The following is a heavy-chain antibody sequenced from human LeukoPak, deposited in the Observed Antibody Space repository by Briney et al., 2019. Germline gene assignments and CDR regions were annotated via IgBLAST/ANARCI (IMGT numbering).Heavy chain of an antibody. J-gene: IGHJ4*02. V-gene: IGHV3-48*03. Sequence: GGSLRLSCAASGFTFSSYELNWVRQAPGKGLEWVSYISSDGASIYYADSVKGRFTISRDNAKNSLFLQMYSLRDEDTSVYYCARGENGVGGYDILIDYWGQGTLVTVSS. CDR3: ARGENGVGGYDILIDY. D-gene: IGHD3-9*01. CDR2: ISSDGASI. CDR1: GFTFSSYE.